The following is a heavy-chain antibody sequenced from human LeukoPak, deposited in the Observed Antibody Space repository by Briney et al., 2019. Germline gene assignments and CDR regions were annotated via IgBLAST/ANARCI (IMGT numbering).Heavy chain of an antibody. D-gene: IGHD2/OR15-2a*01. CDR2: ISGSGGTS. J-gene: IGHJ4*02. CDR1: GFTFSSYS. CDR3: AKLLLYSFDY. V-gene: IGHV3-23*01. Sequence: GGSLRLSCAASGFTFSSYSMNWVRQAPGKGLEWVSVISGSGGTSFYADSVKGRFTLSRDNSENTLYLQMNSLRAEDTAVYYCAKLLLYSFDYWGQGTLVTVSS.